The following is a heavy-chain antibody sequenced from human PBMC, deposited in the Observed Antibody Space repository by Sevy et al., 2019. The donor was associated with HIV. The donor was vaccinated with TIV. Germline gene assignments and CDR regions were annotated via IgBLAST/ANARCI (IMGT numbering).Heavy chain of an antibody. CDR2: ISAYNGNT. CDR1: GYTFTSYG. D-gene: IGHD3-3*01. J-gene: IGHJ6*02. V-gene: IGHV1-18*01. CDR3: ARELEYYDFWSGYYQHYYYYYGMDV. Sequence: ASVKVSCKASGYTFTSYGISWVRQAPGQGLEWMGWISAYNGNTNYAQKLQGRVTMTTDTSTSTAYMELRSLRSDDTAVYYCARELEYYDFWSGYYQHYYYYYGMDVWGQGTTVTVSS.